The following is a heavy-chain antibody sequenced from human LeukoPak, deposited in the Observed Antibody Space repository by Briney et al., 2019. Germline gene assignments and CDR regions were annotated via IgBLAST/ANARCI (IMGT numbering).Heavy chain of an antibody. V-gene: IGHV3-13*04. J-gene: IGHJ5*02. D-gene: IGHD5-18*01. CDR2: IGTAGDT. CDR1: GXTFSSYD. CDR3: ARILGYSYIMNWFDP. Sequence: GGSLRLSCAASGXTFSSYDMHWVRQATGKGLEWVSAIGTAGDTYYPGSVKGRFTISRENAKNSLYLQMNSLRPGDTAVYYCARILGYSYIMNWFDPWGQGTLVTVSS.